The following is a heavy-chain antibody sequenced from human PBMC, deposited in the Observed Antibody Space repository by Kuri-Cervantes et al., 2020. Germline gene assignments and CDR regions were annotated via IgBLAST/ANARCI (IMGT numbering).Heavy chain of an antibody. J-gene: IGHJ6*03. Sequence: SVKVSCKASGYTFTSYAMNWVRQAPGQGLEWMGGFDPEDGETIYAQKFQGRVTITADKSTSTAYMELSSLRSEDTAVYYCARVVEWGSGSYYNYFDYYYYMDVWGKGTTVTVSS. D-gene: IGHD3-10*01. CDR1: GYTFTSYA. CDR3: ARVVEWGSGSYYNYFDYYYYMDV. CDR2: FDPEDGET. V-gene: IGHV1-69*10.